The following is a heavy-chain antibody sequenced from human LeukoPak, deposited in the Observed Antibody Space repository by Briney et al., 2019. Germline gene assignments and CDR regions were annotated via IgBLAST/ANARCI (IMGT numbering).Heavy chain of an antibody. D-gene: IGHD1-1*01. CDR3: ATAPPDDWNHPQFGVTPFDY. CDR2: FDPEDGET. V-gene: IGHV1-24*01. Sequence: ASVKVSCKVSGYTLTELSMHWLRQAPGKGLEWMGGFDPEDGETIYAQKFQGRVTMTEDTSTDTAYMELSSLRSEDTAVYYCATAPPDDWNHPQFGVTPFDYWGQGTLVTVSS. CDR1: GYTLTELS. J-gene: IGHJ4*02.